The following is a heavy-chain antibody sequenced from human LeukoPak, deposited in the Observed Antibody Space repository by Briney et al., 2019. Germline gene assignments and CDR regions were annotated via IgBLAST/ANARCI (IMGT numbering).Heavy chain of an antibody. CDR2: INPNSGGT. Sequence: ASVKVSCKASGGTFSSYAISWVRQAPGQGLEWMGWINPNSGGTNYAQKFQGRVTMTRDTSISTAYMELSRLRSDDTAVYYCARVDFGGSCYSGCWFDPWGQGTLVTVSS. V-gene: IGHV1-2*02. CDR3: ARVDFGGSCYSGCWFDP. CDR1: GGTFSSYA. J-gene: IGHJ5*02. D-gene: IGHD2-15*01.